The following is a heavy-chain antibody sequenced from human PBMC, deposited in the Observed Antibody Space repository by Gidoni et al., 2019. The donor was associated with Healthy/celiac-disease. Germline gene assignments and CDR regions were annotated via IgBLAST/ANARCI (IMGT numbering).Heavy chain of an antibody. CDR1: GYTFTSYA. CDR3: ARARPEITMVRGAIAYFDY. J-gene: IGHJ4*02. CDR2: INAGNGNT. Sequence: QVQLVQSGAEVKKPGASVKVSCKASGYTFTSYAMHWVRQAPGQRLEWMGWINAGNGNTKYSQKFQGRVTITRDTSASTAYMELSSLRSEDTAVYYCARARPEITMVRGAIAYFDYWGQGTLVTVSS. V-gene: IGHV1-3*01. D-gene: IGHD3-10*01.